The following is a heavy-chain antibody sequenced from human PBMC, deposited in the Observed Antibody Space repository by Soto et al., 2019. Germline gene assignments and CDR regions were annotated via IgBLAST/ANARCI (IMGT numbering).Heavy chain of an antibody. J-gene: IGHJ4*02. CDR3: ARTYSSSWSPFDH. V-gene: IGHV4-34*01. CDR1: GGSFSGYY. D-gene: IGHD6-13*01. Sequence: QVQLQQWGAGLLKPSETLSLTCAVYGGSFSGYYWSWIRQPPGKGLEWIGEINQSGSTNSNPSLKSRVTISVDTSKNQFSLKLSSVTAADTAVYYCARTYSSSWSPFDHWGQGTLVTVSS. CDR2: INQSGST.